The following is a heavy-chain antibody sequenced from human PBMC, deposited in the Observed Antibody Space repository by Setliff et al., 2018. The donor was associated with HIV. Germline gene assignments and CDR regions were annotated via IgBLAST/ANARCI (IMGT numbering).Heavy chain of an antibody. CDR1: GGSFGVYR. CDR2: IDSSGTT. D-gene: IGHD3-10*01. J-gene: IGHJ5*02. V-gene: IGHV4-4*07. Sequence: TSETLSLTCTISGGSFGVYRWSWIRQSAGRGLEWIGRIDSSGTTDYKPSLKGRVAISVDTSRNQFSLRVTSVTAADTAAYFCARDRHSSGLGSYGPWGPGILVTVSS. CDR3: ARDRHSSGLGSYGP.